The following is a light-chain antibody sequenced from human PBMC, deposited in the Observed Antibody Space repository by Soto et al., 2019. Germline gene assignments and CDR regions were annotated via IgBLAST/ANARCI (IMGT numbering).Light chain of an antibody. V-gene: IGKV1-39*01. J-gene: IGKJ5*01. Sequence: DIQMTQSPSSLSASVGDRVTITCRASQIIISYVNWYQHKPGKAPSLVVYAASTLQSGVPSRFSGSGSGTDFTLSISSLQPEDFANYHCQQSYSTPITFGQGTRLE. CDR3: QQSYSTPIT. CDR1: QIIISY. CDR2: AAS.